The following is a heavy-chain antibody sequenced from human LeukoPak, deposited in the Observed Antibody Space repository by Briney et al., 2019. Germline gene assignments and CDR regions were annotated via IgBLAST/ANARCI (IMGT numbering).Heavy chain of an antibody. Sequence: GGSLRLSCAASGFTFDDYAMHWVRQAPGKGLEWVSLISWDGGSTYYADSVKGRFTISRDNSKNSLYLQMNSLRAEDTALYHCARVPRGYYASGGYYWFDYWGQGTLVTVSS. CDR3: ARVPRGYYASGGYYWFDY. CDR1: GFTFDDYA. CDR2: ISWDGGST. D-gene: IGHD3-22*01. V-gene: IGHV3-43D*03. J-gene: IGHJ4*02.